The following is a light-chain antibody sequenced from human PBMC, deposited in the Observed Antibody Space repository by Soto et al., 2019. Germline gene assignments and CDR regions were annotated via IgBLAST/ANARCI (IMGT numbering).Light chain of an antibody. CDR2: AAS. CDR3: QQSDTTPYT. J-gene: IGKJ2*01. V-gene: IGKV1-39*01. CDR1: QNINTY. Sequence: DIQMTQSPSSLSASVGDRVTITCRASQNINTYLNWYQQKPGKAPKLLIYAASSLQGGVPSRFGGSGAGTDFTLTISSLRPEDFATYHCQQSDTTPYTFGQGTKLEIK.